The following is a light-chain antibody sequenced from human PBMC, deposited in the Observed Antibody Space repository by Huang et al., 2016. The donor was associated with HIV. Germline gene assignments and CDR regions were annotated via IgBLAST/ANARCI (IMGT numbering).Light chain of an antibody. CDR2: TAS. V-gene: IGKV1-39*01. J-gene: IGKJ1*01. CDR1: QNITKS. Sequence: DIQITQSPPSLSASVGDRVTFTCRANQNITKSLNWYQQKPGKAPKLLIYTASTLESGGPSRCIGSGSASRFTLNIVNLQPEDFATYYCQQSFSVPRTFG. CDR3: QQSFSVPRT.